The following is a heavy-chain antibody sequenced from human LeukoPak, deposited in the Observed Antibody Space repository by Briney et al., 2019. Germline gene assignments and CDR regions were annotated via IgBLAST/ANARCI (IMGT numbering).Heavy chain of an antibody. CDR1: GCSSSSVRYY. CDR3: AGVPGYGDFGFDY. V-gene: IGHV4-61*02. D-gene: IGHD4-17*01. Sequence: SETLSLTCTVSGCSSSSVRYYWSWTRQPAGKGLELIARIYTSGCTNYNPSLKTRVTISVDTSKNQFSRKLSSVTAADTAVYYCAGVPGYGDFGFDYWGQGTLVTVSS. CDR2: IYTSGCT. J-gene: IGHJ4*02.